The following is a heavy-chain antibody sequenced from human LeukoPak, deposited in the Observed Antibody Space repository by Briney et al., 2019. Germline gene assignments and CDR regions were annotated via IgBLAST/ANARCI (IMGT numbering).Heavy chain of an antibody. CDR2: ISSSSSYT. V-gene: IGHV3-11*03. CDR3: ARFDCSSTICYLWNAFDL. Sequence: GGSLRLSCAASGFTFSDYYMSWIRQAPGKGLEWVSYISSSSSYTNYADSVKGRFTISRDNAKNSLYLQMNSLRAEDTAVYYCARFDCSSTICYLWNAFDLWGQGTVVTVSS. CDR1: GFTFSDYY. J-gene: IGHJ3*01. D-gene: IGHD2-2*01.